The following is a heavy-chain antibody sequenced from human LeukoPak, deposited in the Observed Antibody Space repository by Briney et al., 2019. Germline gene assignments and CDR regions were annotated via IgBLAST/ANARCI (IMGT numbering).Heavy chain of an antibody. CDR3: AREPPESFRFDY. Sequence: GASVTVSCKASGYTFTSYYIHWVRQAPGQGLEWMGIIRPSGGRASYPQNFQGRVTMTMDMSASTVHMELSSLTSEDTAMYYCAREPPESFRFDYWGQGAPVTASS. V-gene: IGHV1-46*01. CDR1: GYTFTSYY. J-gene: IGHJ4*02. CDR2: IRPSGGRA. D-gene: IGHD3-16*02.